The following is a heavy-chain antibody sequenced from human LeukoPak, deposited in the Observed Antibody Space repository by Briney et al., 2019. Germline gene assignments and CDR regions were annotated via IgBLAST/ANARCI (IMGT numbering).Heavy chain of an antibody. CDR1: GGSISSYY. J-gene: IGHJ6*02. CDR3: ARLKCISTTCPSRYVMDV. CDR2: IYYSGST. D-gene: IGHD2-2*01. V-gene: IGHV4-59*01. Sequence: PSETLSLTCSVSGGSISSYYWSWIRQPPGKGLGYIGYIYYSGSTNSNPSLKSRVTISVDTSKDQFSLNLTSVTAADTAVYYCARLKCISTTCPSRYVMDVWGQGTTVTVSS.